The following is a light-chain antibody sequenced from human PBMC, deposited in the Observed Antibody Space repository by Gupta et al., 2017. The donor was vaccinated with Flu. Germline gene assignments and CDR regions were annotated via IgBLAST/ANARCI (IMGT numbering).Light chain of an antibody. J-gene: IGLJ3*02. CDR2: EDR. Sequence: SYVLTLPPSVSVAPGQTARITCGGNNIGSKSVHWYQQKPGQAPVLVVYEDRHRPSGIPERFSGSNSEKTATLSISRVEAGDEADYYCHVWDSSSDHGVFGGGTKLIVL. CDR1: NIGSKS. V-gene: IGLV3-21*02. CDR3: HVWDSSSDHGV.